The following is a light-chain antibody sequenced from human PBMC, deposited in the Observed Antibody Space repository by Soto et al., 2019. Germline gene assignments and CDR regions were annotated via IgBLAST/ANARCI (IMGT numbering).Light chain of an antibody. Sequence: EIVVTHSPGTLSWSPGERATLSCRASQSVSSSYLAWYQQKPGQAPRLLMFGASSRATGIPDRFSGSGSGKDFTLTISRLEPEDFAVYHCQQYDSSQWTVGQWRKVDIK. J-gene: IGKJ1*01. CDR1: QSVSSSY. CDR2: GAS. V-gene: IGKV3-20*01. CDR3: QQYDSSQWT.